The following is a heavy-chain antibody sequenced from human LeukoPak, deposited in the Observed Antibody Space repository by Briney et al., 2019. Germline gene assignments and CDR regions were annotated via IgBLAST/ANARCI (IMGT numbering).Heavy chain of an antibody. D-gene: IGHD3-3*01. CDR1: GFTFSRHG. J-gene: IGHJ4*02. V-gene: IGHV3-30*03. CDR3: ARDRAWNYFDY. CDR2: ISNDGSRK. Sequence: GGSLRLSCAPSGFTFSRHGMHWVRQAPGKGLEWVAIISNDGSRKYCAHSVEGRFTISRDNSKNTLYLQMDSLRAEDTAVYYCARDRAWNYFDYWGQGTLVTVSS.